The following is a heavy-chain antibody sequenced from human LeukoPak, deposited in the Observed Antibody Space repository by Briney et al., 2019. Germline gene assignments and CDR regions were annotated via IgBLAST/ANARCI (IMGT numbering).Heavy chain of an antibody. J-gene: IGHJ4*02. CDR2: IYYSGST. CDR3: ASRNREMATTYFDY. D-gene: IGHD5-24*01. CDR1: GVSISSSNSY. V-gene: IGHV4-39*07. Sequence: SETLSLTCTVSGVSISSSNSYWGWIRQPPGKGLEWIGSIYYSGSTYYNPSLKSRVTISLDTSKNQFSLKLSSVTAADTAVYYCASRNREMATTYFDYWGQGTLVTVSS.